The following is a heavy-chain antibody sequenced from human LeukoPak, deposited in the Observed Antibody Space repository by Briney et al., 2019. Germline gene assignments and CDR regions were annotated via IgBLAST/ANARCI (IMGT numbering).Heavy chain of an antibody. V-gene: IGHV4-39*01. CDR2: MHYSGAT. CDR3: ARLLSYYYYMEV. Sequence: SETLSLTCTVSGGSISSSNYYWGWIRQPPGKGLEWIGSMHYSGATYDNPSLKSRVTISVDTSKNQFSLKLSSATATDTAVYYCARLLSYYYYMEVWGKGTTVTISS. CDR1: GGSISSSNYY. J-gene: IGHJ6*03. D-gene: IGHD2/OR15-2a*01.